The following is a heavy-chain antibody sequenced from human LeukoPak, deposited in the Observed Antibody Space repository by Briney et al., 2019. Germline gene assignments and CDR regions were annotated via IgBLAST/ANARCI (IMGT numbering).Heavy chain of an antibody. CDR1: GFTFSSYS. Sequence: GGSLRLSCAASGFTFSSYSMNWVRQAPGQGLEWVSSISSSSSYIYYADSVKGRFTISRVDAKNSLYLQMNSLRAEDTAVYYCARTYYDDSSGYLGYWGQGTLVTVSS. CDR3: ARTYYDDSSGYLGY. CDR2: ISSSSSYI. D-gene: IGHD3-22*01. V-gene: IGHV3-21*01. J-gene: IGHJ4*02.